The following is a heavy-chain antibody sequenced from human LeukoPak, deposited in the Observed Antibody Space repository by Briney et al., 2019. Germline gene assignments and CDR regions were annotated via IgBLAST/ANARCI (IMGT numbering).Heavy chain of an antibody. J-gene: IGHJ4*02. Sequence: GGSLRLSCAASGFTVSSNYMSWVRQAPGKGLEWVSVIYSGGGTYYADSVKGRFTISRDNSKNTLYLQMNSLRAEDTAVYYCAKDGLGQWLAFDYWGQGTLVTVSS. CDR3: AKDGLGQWLAFDY. V-gene: IGHV3-66*01. CDR2: IYSGGGT. D-gene: IGHD6-19*01. CDR1: GFTVSSNY.